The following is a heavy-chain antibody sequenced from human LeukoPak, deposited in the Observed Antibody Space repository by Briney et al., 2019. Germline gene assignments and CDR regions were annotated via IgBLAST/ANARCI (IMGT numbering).Heavy chain of an antibody. Sequence: GASVKVSCKASGGTFSSYAISWVRQAPGQGLEWMGVIIPIFGTANYAQKFQGRVTITADESTSTAYMELSSLRSEDTAVYYCASGTPMVRGVNDAFDIWGQGTMVTVSS. D-gene: IGHD3-10*01. V-gene: IGHV1-69*13. J-gene: IGHJ3*02. CDR2: IIPIFGTA. CDR1: GGTFSSYA. CDR3: ASGTPMVRGVNDAFDI.